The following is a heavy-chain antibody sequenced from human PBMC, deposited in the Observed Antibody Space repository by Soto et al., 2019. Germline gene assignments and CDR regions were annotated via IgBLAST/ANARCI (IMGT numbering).Heavy chain of an antibody. D-gene: IGHD3-3*01. CDR2: IYYSGST. J-gene: IGHJ6*02. CDR1: GGSISSGGYY. Sequence: SETLSLTCTVSGGSISSGGYYWSWIRQPPGKGLEWIGYIYYSGSTNYNPSLKSRVTISVDTSKNQFSLKLSSVTAADTAVYYCAKYDFLYGMDVWGQGTTVTVAS. V-gene: IGHV4-61*08. CDR3: AKYDFLYGMDV.